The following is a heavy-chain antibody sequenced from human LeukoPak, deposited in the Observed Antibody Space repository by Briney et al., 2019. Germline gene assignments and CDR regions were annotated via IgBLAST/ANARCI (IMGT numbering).Heavy chain of an antibody. CDR1: GYTFTGYY. D-gene: IGHD5-12*01. Sequence: ASVKVSCKASGYTFTGYYMHWVRQAPGQGLEWMGWINPNSGGTNYAQKFQGRVTMTRDTSISTAYMELSRLRSDDTAVYYCARDDSGYDLWFDPWGQGTPVTVSS. CDR2: INPNSGGT. J-gene: IGHJ5*02. V-gene: IGHV1-2*02. CDR3: ARDDSGYDLWFDP.